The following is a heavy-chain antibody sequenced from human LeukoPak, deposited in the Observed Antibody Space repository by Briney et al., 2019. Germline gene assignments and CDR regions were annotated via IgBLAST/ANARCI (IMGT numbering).Heavy chain of an antibody. Sequence: GGSLRLSCAASGFTFSSYDMHWVRQATGKGLEWVSAIGTAGDTYYPGSVKGRFTISRENAKNSLYLQMNSLRAGDTAVYYCARVRKYSGYYSWYFDLWGCGTLVTVSS. V-gene: IGHV3-13*01. CDR1: GFTFSSYD. CDR2: IGTAGDT. D-gene: IGHD5-12*01. CDR3: ARVRKYSGYYSWYFDL. J-gene: IGHJ2*01.